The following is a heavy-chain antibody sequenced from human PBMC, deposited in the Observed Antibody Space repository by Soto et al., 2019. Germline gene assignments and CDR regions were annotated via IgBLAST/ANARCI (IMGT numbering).Heavy chain of an antibody. CDR1: VASMTDHY. D-gene: IGHD3-16*01. J-gene: IGHJ4*02. CDR2: IFYTGNT. V-gene: IGHV4-59*11. Sequence: SETLSLTCTVSVASMTDHYCGCIRQPPGKGLEYIGYIFYTGNTNYNSSFKSRVTMSIDMSRNQISLNLNSVTAADTAVYYCARSGNIFGGVVWGQGILVTVS. CDR3: ARSGNIFGGVV.